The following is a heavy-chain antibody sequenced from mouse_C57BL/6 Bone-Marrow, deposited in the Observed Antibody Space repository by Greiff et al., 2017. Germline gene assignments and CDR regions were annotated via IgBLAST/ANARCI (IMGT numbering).Heavy chain of an antibody. J-gene: IGHJ2*01. Sequence: EVKLQESGAELVKPGASVKLSCTASGFNFTDYYMHWVKQRPEQGLEWIGRIDPEDGETKYAPKFQGKATITANTSSTTAYLQLSSLTSEDTAVYCCARDHPDYFDYWGQGTTLTVSS. V-gene: IGHV14-2*01. CDR3: ARDHPDYFDY. CDR2: IDPEDGET. CDR1: GFNFTDYY.